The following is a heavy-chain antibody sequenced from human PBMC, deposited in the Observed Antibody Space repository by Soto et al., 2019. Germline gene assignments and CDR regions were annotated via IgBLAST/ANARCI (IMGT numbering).Heavy chain of an antibody. J-gene: IGHJ6*02. Sequence: HPRGTLRLSCEVSVFTCSMYSMSWVRQIPGKGLEWVAKIPQEGVDGHYADSVKGRFTISRDNGKNSLYLQLNNLRAEDTAVYYCARDHLILPAHDFFYGSDVWGRGATVTVSS. CDR3: ARDHLILPAHDFFYGSDV. D-gene: IGHD2-21*02. CDR1: VFTCSMYS. CDR2: IPQEGVDG. V-gene: IGHV3-7*03.